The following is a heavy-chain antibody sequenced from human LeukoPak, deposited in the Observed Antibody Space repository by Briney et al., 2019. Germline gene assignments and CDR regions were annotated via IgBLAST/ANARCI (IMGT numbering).Heavy chain of an antibody. CDR1: GFIFSGSS. J-gene: IGHJ3*02. D-gene: IGHD6-6*01. CDR2: IRFDATNK. CDR3: ARYRSSPIKAFDT. V-gene: IGHV3-30*02. Sequence: GGSLRLSCAASGFIFSGSSMHWVRQAPGKGLEWVCFIRFDATNKYYADSVKGRFTISRDNAQNSLFLQMNSLRAEDTAVYFCARYRSSPIKAFDTWGQGTMVTAS.